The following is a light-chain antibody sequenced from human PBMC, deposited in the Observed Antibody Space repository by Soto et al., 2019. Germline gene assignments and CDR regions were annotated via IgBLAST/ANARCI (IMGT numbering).Light chain of an antibody. CDR3: CSYAGGYV. Sequence: SALTQPRSVSGSPGQSVTISCTGTSRDVGGYNYVSWYQQHPGKAPKLMIYDVSKRPSGVPDRFSGSKSGNTASLTISGLQAEDEADYYCCSYAGGYVFGTGTKLTVL. J-gene: IGLJ1*01. V-gene: IGLV2-11*01. CDR2: DVS. CDR1: SRDVGGYNY.